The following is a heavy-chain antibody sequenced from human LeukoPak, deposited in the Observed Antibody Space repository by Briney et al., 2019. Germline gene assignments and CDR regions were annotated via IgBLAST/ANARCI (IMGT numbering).Heavy chain of an antibody. CDR3: ARALSGSYIDY. CDR1: GFTFSSYD. D-gene: IGHD1-26*01. J-gene: IGHJ4*02. Sequence: GGSLRLSCAASGFTFSSYDMHWVRQATGKGLEWVSAIGTAGDTYYPGSVKGRFTISRENAKNSLYLQMNSPRAGDTAVYYCARALSGSYIDYWGQGTLVTVSS. V-gene: IGHV3-13*01. CDR2: IGTAGDT.